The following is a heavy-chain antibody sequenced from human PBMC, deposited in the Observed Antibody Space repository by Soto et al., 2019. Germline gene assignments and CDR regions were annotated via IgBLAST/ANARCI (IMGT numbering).Heavy chain of an antibody. V-gene: IGHV4-59*08. CDR3: ARRPDYFYYLDV. CDR1: GGSISGYY. Sequence: QVQLQESGPGLVKPSETLSLTCTVPGGSISGYYWSWIRQPPGKRLEWIGYIYYSGTTNYNPSLKSRVTISILTSKNQFSLRLTSVTAADTAIYYCARRPDYFYYLDVWGIGTTVTVSS. CDR2: IYYSGTT. J-gene: IGHJ6*03.